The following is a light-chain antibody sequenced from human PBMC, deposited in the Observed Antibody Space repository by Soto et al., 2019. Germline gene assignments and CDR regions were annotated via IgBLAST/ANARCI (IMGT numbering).Light chain of an antibody. CDR2: GAS. CDR3: QQYGSSPST. J-gene: IGKJ1*01. Sequence: DIVLTQSPGTLSLSPGVRATLYCRASQSVSSSYLAWYQQRPGQAPRLLIYGASNRATGIPDRFSGSRSGTDFTLTISRLEPEDFAVYYCQQYGSSPSTFGQGTKVDIK. CDR1: QSVSSSY. V-gene: IGKV3-20*01.